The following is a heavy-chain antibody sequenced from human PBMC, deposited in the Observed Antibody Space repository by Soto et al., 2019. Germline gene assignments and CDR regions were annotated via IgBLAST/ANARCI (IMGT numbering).Heavy chain of an antibody. Sequence: GGSLRLSCATSGFNFKSYMMHWVRQAPGKGLEWVSSISSTRTYIHYADSVKGRFTISRDNAKNSLYLEMNSLRDDDTAIYYCAVDGVPTSSFRYYYFRFWGRGTLVTVSS. CDR3: AVDGVPTSSFRYYYFRF. D-gene: IGHD3-9*01. V-gene: IGHV3-21*06. CDR1: GFNFKSYM. CDR2: ISSTRTYI. J-gene: IGHJ4*02.